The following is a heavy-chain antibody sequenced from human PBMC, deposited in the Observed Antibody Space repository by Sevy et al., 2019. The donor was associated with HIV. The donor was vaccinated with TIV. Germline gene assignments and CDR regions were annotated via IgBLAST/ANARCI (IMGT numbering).Heavy chain of an antibody. D-gene: IGHD2-21*02. CDR3: ARLYPCGGACYYFDS. Sequence: ASVKVSCKASGGNFRNYVISWVRQAPGQGLEWMGGIIPTSGTANYAQKFQGRVTIIADESTSTAYMEVSSLRSEDTAVYYCARLYPCGGACYYFDSWGQGTLVTVSS. CDR1: GGNFRNYV. V-gene: IGHV1-69*13. J-gene: IGHJ4*02. CDR2: IIPTSGTA.